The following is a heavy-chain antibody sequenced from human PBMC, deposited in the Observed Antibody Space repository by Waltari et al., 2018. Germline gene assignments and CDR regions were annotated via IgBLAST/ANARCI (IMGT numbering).Heavy chain of an antibody. V-gene: IGHV3-23*01. Sequence: EVQLLESGGGLVQPGGSLRISCAASGFTFSSYAMSWVRQAPGKGLEWVSAISGSGGSTYYADAVKGRFTISRDNSKNTLYLQMNSLRAEDTAVYYCAKPEWFGELSGAFDIWGQGTMVTVSS. D-gene: IGHD3-10*01. CDR3: AKPEWFGELSGAFDI. CDR2: ISGSGGST. J-gene: IGHJ3*02. CDR1: GFTFSSYA.